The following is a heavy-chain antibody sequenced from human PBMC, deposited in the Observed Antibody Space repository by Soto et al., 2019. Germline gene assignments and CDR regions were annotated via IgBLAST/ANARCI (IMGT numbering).Heavy chain of an antibody. J-gene: IGHJ5*02. V-gene: IGHV4-59*01. Sequence: KPSETLSLTCTVSGGSISSYYWSWIRQPPGKGLGWIGYIYYSGSTNYNPSLKSRVTISVDTSKNQFSLKLSSVTAADTAVYYCARVSIAGVCLDRWGQGTLVTVSS. CDR1: GGSISSYY. D-gene: IGHD6-13*01. CDR3: ARVSIAGVCLDR. CDR2: IYYSGST.